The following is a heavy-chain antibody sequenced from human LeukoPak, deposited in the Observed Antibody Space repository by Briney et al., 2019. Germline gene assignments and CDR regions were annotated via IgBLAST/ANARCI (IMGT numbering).Heavy chain of an antibody. CDR1: GFTFSSYS. CDR2: ISSSSSYI. V-gene: IGHV3-21*01. CDR3: VRDQCFVEMATISAFDI. Sequence: GGSLRLSCAASGFTFSSYSMNWVRQAPGKGLEWVSSISSSSSYIYYADSVKGRFTISRDNAKNSLYLQMNSLRTEDTAVYYCVRDQCFVEMATISAFDIWGQGTMVTVSS. J-gene: IGHJ3*02. D-gene: IGHD5-24*01.